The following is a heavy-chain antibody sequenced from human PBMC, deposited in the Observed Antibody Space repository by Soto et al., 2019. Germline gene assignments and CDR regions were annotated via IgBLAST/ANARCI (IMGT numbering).Heavy chain of an antibody. V-gene: IGHV1-69*06. CDR2: IVPIFGTA. D-gene: IGHD1-26*01. J-gene: IGHJ4*02. CDR1: GGTFSSYA. Sequence: SVKVSCTASGGTFSSYAISWVRQAPGQGLEWMGGIVPIFGTANYAQKFQGRVTITADKSTSTAYMELSSLRSEDTAVYYCARAVSGSYLFDYWGQGTLVTVSS. CDR3: ARAVSGSYLFDY.